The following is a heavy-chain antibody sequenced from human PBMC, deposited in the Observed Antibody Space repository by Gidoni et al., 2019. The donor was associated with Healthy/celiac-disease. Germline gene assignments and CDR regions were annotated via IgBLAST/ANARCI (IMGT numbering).Heavy chain of an antibody. V-gene: IGHV4-39*07. CDR2: IYYSGST. D-gene: IGHD6-13*01. J-gene: IGHJ6*02. CDR1: GGSISSSRYY. Sequence: QLQLQESGPGLVKPSETLSLTCTVSGGSISSSRYYWGWIRQPPGKGLEWIGSIYYSGSTYYNPSLKSRVTISVDTSKNQFSLKLSSVTAADTAVYYCARDGVSEAAAGTWPQTYYYYGMDVWGQGTTVTVSS. CDR3: ARDGVSEAAAGTWPQTYYYYGMDV.